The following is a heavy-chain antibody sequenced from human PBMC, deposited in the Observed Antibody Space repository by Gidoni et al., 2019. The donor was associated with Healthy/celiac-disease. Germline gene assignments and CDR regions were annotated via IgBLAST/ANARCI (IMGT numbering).Heavy chain of an antibody. Sequence: QVQLQQWGAGLLKPSETLSLTCAVYGGSFSGYYWSWIRQPPGKGLEWIGEINHSGSTNYNPSLKSRVTISVDTSKNQFSLKLSSVTAADTAVYYCGIDGSGGLTYWGQGTLVTVSS. CDR2: INHSGST. J-gene: IGHJ4*02. CDR3: GIDGSGGLTY. D-gene: IGHD6-19*01. V-gene: IGHV4-34*01. CDR1: GGSFSGYY.